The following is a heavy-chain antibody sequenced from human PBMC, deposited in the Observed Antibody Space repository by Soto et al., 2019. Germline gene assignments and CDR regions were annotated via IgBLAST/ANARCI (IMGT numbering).Heavy chain of an antibody. CDR3: ARRWIHLWYDAFDI. CDR2: IYYSRST. V-gene: IGHV4-59*01. CDR1: GGSISSYY. Sequence: PSEALSLTCTVSGGSISSYYWSWLRQPPGKGLEWIGDIYYSRSTNYNPSLKSRVTISVDTYKNQFSLKLSSVTAADTAVYYCARRWIHLWYDAFDIWGPGTMGTV. D-gene: IGHD5-18*01. J-gene: IGHJ3*02.